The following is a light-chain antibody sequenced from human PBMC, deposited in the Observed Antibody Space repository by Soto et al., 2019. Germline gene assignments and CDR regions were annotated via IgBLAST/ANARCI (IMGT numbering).Light chain of an antibody. CDR3: QQRYNWPRIT. CDR1: QSVGSY. V-gene: IGKV3-11*01. CDR2: DAS. J-gene: IGKJ5*01. Sequence: EIVLTQSPATLSLSPGERATLSCRASQSVGSYLAWYQQKPGQAPRLLIYDASHSATGIPARFSGSGSGTDFTLTISSLEPEDFAVYYCQQRYNWPRITFGQGTRREIK.